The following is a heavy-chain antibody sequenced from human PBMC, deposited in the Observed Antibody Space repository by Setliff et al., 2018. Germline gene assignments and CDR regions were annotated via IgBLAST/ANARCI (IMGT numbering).Heavy chain of an antibody. CDR2: IYYSGST. Sequence: SETLSLTCTVSRGSISSHYWSWIRQPPGKGLEWIGSIYYSGSTNYNPSLKSRVTISLDTSKNQFSLKLSSVTAADTALYYCTVYNTGSSKDHYWGQGTPVTVSS. V-gene: IGHV4-59*11. D-gene: IGHD2-8*02. CDR1: RGSISSHY. J-gene: IGHJ4*02. CDR3: TVYNTGSSKDHY.